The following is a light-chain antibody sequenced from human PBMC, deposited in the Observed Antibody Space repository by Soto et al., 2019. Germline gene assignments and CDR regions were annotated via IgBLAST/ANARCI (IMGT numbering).Light chain of an antibody. CDR2: GAS. Sequence: ILLTQSPGTLSLSPGEIATLSCTASQSVSSNYLAWYQQKPGQAPRLLIYGASSRATGIPDRLSGSGSGTDFTLTISRLEPEDFAVYYCQQYGSSPWTFGQGTKVDIK. CDR3: QQYGSSPWT. J-gene: IGKJ1*01. CDR1: QSVSSNY. V-gene: IGKV3-20*01.